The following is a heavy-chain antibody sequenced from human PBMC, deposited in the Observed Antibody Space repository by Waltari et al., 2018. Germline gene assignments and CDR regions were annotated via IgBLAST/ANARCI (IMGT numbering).Heavy chain of an antibody. CDR3: ARDRHYGSGSYSLRNWFDP. J-gene: IGHJ5*02. CDR1: GYTFTGYY. D-gene: IGHD3-10*01. V-gene: IGHV1-2*06. CDR2: INPNSGGT. Sequence: QVQLVQSGAEVKKPGASVKVSCKASGYTFTGYYMHWVRQAPGQGLEWMGRINPNSGGTYYAQKFQGRVTMTRDTSISTAYMELSRLRSDDTAVYYCARDRHYGSGSYSLRNWFDPWGQGTLVTVSS.